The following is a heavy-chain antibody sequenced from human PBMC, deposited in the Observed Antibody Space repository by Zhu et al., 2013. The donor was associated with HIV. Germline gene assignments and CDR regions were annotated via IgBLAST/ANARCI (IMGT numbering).Heavy chain of an antibody. V-gene: IGHV1-2*02. Sequence: QVQLVQSGAEVKKPGASLKVSCKASGYTFTDYYMHWVRQAPGQGLEWMGWINPNSGGTNYAQKFQGRVTMTRDTSISTAYMELSSLRSEDTAVYYCARGRDYRSSLFDPWGQGTLVTVSS. CDR3: ARGRDYRSSLFDP. CDR2: INPNSGGT. CDR1: GYTFTDYY. J-gene: IGHJ5*02. D-gene: IGHD4-4*01.